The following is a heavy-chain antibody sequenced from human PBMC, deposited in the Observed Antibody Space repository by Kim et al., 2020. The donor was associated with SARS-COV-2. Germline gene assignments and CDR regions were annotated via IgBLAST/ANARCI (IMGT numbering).Heavy chain of an antibody. Sequence: YSPSSQGQVTISADKSISTAYLQWSSLKASDTAMYYCARLEWELLWAFDYWGQGTLVTVSS. V-gene: IGHV5-51*01. J-gene: IGHJ4*02. D-gene: IGHD1-26*01. CDR3: ARLEWELLWAFDY.